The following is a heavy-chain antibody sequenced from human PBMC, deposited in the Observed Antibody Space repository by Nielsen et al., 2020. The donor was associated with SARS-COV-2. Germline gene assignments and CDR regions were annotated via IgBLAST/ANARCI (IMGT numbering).Heavy chain of an antibody. CDR3: ARPLYYDILTGPYYFDY. V-gene: IGHV4-61*01. D-gene: IGHD3-9*01. CDR1: GGSVSSGSYY. Sequence: SETLSLTCTVSGGSVSSGSYYWSWIRQPPGKGLEWIGYIYYSGSTNYNPSLKSRVTISVDTSKNQFSLKLSSVTAADTAVYYCARPLYYDILTGPYYFDYWGQGTLVTVSS. CDR2: IYYSGST. J-gene: IGHJ4*02.